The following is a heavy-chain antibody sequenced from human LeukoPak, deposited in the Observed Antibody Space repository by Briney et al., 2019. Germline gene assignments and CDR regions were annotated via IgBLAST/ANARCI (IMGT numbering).Heavy chain of an antibody. Sequence: ASVKVSCKASGGTFSSYAISWVRQAPGQGLEWMGRIIPILGIANYAQKFQGRVTITADKSTSTAYMELSSLRSEDTAVYYCARLAEITMIVGLGGVDPWGQGTLVTVSS. CDR3: ARLAEITMIVGLGGVDP. V-gene: IGHV1-69*04. CDR1: GGTFSSYA. CDR2: IIPILGIA. J-gene: IGHJ5*02. D-gene: IGHD3-22*01.